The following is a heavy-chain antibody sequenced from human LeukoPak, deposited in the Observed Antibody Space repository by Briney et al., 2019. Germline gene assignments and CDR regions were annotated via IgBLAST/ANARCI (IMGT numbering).Heavy chain of an antibody. Sequence: PGGSLRLACAASGFTVNSYGMHWVRQAPGKGLEWVGFIRFFGRYKYYADSVKDRCTISRATAKNTLYLQMNSPRAEHTAVYSCAKARLGYWSGGSSSRGGTPMDVWGKGTTVTISS. CDR2: IRFFGRYK. V-gene: IGHV3-30*02. D-gene: IGHD2-15*01. CDR3: AKARLGYWSGGSSSRGGTPMDV. CDR1: GFTVNSYG. J-gene: IGHJ6*03.